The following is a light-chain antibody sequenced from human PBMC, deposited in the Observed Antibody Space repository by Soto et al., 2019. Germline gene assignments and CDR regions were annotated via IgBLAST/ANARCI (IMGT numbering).Light chain of an antibody. CDR1: SSDVGAYNY. J-gene: IGLJ3*02. V-gene: IGLV2-8*01. Sequence: QSALTQPPSASGSPGQSVTISCTGTSSDVGAYNYVSWYQQHPGKGPKLIIYEVTKWPSGVPDRFSGSKSGNTASLTVSGLQAEDEADYYCTSYAGSNNFEVFGGGTKLTVL. CDR2: EVT. CDR3: TSYAGSNNFEV.